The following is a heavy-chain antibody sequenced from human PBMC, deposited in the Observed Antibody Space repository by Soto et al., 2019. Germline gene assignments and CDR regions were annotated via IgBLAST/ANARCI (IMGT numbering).Heavy chain of an antibody. V-gene: IGHV3-23*01. CDR2: VSANGQGI. J-gene: IGHJ4*02. CDR1: GFTFSSSA. Sequence: LRLSCAASGFTFSSSAISWVRQPPGKGLGWVSAVSANGQGIYYADSVRGRFTISRDNSKNTVFLHMDSLSAEDTAVYYCAKDRHYPRDYFHYWGQGTLVTVSS. CDR3: AKDRHYPRDYFHY. D-gene: IGHD3-10*01.